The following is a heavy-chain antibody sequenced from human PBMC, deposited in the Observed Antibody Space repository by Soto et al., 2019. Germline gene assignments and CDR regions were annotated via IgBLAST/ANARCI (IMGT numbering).Heavy chain of an antibody. V-gene: IGHV3-30*18. CDR2: ISYDGSNK. CDR3: AKDLRVAATSSVIDY. D-gene: IGHD2-15*01. J-gene: IGHJ4*02. Sequence: PGGSLRLSCAASGFTFSSYGMHWVRQAPGKGLEWVAVISYDGSNKYYADSVKGRFTISRDNSKNTLYLQMNSLRAEDTAVYYCAKDLRVAATSSVIDYWGQGTLVTVSS. CDR1: GFTFSSYG.